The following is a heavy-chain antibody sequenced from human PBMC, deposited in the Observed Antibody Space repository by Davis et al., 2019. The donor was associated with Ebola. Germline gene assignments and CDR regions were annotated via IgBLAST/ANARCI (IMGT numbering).Heavy chain of an antibody. J-gene: IGHJ6*02. D-gene: IGHD4-11*01. Sequence: GESLKISCAASGFTFSSYEMNWVRQAPGKGLEWVSYISSSGSTIYYADSVKGRFTISRDNAKNSLYLQMNSLRAEDTAVYYCARSTVKGTRTFYGMDVWGQGTTVTVSS. CDR2: ISSSGSTI. CDR1: GFTFSSYE. V-gene: IGHV3-48*03. CDR3: ARSTVKGTRTFYGMDV.